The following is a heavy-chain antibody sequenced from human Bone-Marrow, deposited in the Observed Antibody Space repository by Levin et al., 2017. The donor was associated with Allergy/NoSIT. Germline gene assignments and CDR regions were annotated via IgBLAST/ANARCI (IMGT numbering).Heavy chain of an antibody. Sequence: ASVKVSCAASGFTFSSYSMNWVRQAPGKGLEWVSSISSSSSYIYYADSVKGRFTISRDNAKNSLYLQMNSLRAEDTAVYYCARSVFYADAFDIWGQGTMVTVSS. CDR2: ISSSSSYI. J-gene: IGHJ3*02. V-gene: IGHV3-21*01. D-gene: IGHD3-16*01. CDR1: GFTFSSYS. CDR3: ARSVFYADAFDI.